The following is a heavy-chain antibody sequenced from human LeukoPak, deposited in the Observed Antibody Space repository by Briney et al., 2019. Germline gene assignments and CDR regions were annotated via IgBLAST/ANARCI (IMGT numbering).Heavy chain of an antibody. D-gene: IGHD4-17*01. Sequence: PSETLSLTCAVSGGSISSGGYSWSWIRQPPGKGLEWIGSIYYSGSTYYNPSLKSRVTISVDTSKNQFSLKLSSVTAADTAVYYCASPLTTPDYWGQGTLVTVSS. CDR1: GGSISSGGYS. V-gene: IGHV4-39*01. J-gene: IGHJ4*02. CDR3: ASPLTTPDY. CDR2: IYYSGST.